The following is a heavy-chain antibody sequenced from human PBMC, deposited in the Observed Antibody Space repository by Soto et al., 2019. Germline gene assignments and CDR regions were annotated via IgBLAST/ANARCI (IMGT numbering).Heavy chain of an antibody. V-gene: IGHV3-30*18. Sequence: QVQLVESGGGVVQPGRSLRLSCAASGFTFSNYGMHWVRQAPGKGLEWVAIISYDGDNEYYADSVRGRFTISRDNSKNTLYLQTSSLRHEDTAVYYCAKDGGPVYCNSPGCSAKHFDYWGQGTLVTFSA. J-gene: IGHJ4*02. D-gene: IGHD2-2*01. CDR2: ISYDGDNE. CDR3: AKDGGPVYCNSPGCSAKHFDY. CDR1: GFTFSNYG.